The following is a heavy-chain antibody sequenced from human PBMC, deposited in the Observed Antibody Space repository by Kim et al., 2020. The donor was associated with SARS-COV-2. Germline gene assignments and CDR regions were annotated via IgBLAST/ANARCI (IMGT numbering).Heavy chain of an antibody. J-gene: IGHJ4*02. V-gene: IGHV4-4*07. CDR3: ARDGRVWELFFDY. D-gene: IGHD1-26*01. Sequence: NYNPSLKSRVTMSVDTSKNQFSLKLSSVTAADTAVDYCARDGRVWELFFDYWGQGSLVTVSS.